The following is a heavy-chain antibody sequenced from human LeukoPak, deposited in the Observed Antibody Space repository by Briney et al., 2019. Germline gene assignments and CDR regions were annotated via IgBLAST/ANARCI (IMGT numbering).Heavy chain of an antibody. CDR2: ISYDGSNK. CDR1: GFTFSSYG. Sequence: GGSLRLSCAASGFTFSSYGMHWVRQAPGKRLEWVAVISYDGSNKYYADSVKGRFTISRDNSKNTLYLQMNSLRAEDTAVYYCAKDSPIWFGELYYFDYWGQGTLVTVSS. V-gene: IGHV3-30*18. D-gene: IGHD3-10*01. J-gene: IGHJ4*02. CDR3: AKDSPIWFGELYYFDY.